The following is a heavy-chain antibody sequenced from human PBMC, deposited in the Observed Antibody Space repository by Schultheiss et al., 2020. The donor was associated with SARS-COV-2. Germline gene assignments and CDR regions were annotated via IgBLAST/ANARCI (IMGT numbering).Heavy chain of an antibody. J-gene: IGHJ6*02. Sequence: GESLKISCAASGFAFSSYALHWVRRAPGKGLEWVAVISYDGSNKYYADSVKGRFTISRDNSKNTLYLQMNSLRAEDTAVYYCAKDRIVGAQGIYYYYGMDVWGQGTTVTVSS. CDR1: GFAFSSYA. CDR3: AKDRIVGAQGIYYYYGMDV. D-gene: IGHD1-26*01. V-gene: IGHV3-30*04. CDR2: ISYDGSNK.